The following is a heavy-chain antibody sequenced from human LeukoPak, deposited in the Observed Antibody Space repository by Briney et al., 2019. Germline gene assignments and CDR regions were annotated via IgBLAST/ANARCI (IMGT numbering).Heavy chain of an antibody. CDR2: ISGSGGST. Sequence: GGSLRLSCAASGFTFSSYWMTWVRQAPGKGLEWVSAISGSGGSTYYADSVKGRFTISRDNSKNTLYLQMNSLRAEDTAVYYCAKTRAAAGTDHYYYYYGMDVWGQGTTVTVSS. V-gene: IGHV3-23*01. CDR3: AKTRAAAGTDHYYYYYGMDV. J-gene: IGHJ6*02. D-gene: IGHD6-13*01. CDR1: GFTFSSYW.